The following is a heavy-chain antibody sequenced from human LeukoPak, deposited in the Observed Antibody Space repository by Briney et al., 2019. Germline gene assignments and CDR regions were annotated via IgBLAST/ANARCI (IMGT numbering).Heavy chain of an antibody. CDR1: GASISSASDY. Sequence: SETLSLTCAVSGASISSASDYWGWIRQPPGKGLEWLGRIYYGGSTYDNPSLRSRVTISVDTSKNQFSLKLTSVTAADTAVYYCARIGGGSWRNPGYWFGPWGQGNLVTVSS. CDR3: ARIGGGSWRNPGYWFGP. V-gene: IGHV4-39*01. D-gene: IGHD2-15*01. J-gene: IGHJ5*02. CDR2: IYYGGST.